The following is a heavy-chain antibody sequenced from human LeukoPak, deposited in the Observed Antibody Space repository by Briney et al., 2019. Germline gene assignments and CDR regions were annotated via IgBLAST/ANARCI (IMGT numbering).Heavy chain of an antibody. J-gene: IGHJ4*02. CDR3: ASGRVRGYSHGYGRQYYFDY. Sequence: PSETLSLTCAVYGGSFSGYYWSWIRQPPGKGLEWIGEINHSGSTNYNPSLKSRVTISVDTSKNQFSLKLSSVTAADTAVYYCASGRVRGYSHGYGRQYYFDYWGQGTLVTVSS. CDR1: GGSFSGYY. D-gene: IGHD5-18*01. V-gene: IGHV4-34*01. CDR2: INHSGST.